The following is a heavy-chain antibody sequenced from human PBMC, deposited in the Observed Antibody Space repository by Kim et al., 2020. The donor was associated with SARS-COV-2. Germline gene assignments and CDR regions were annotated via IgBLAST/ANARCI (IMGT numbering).Heavy chain of an antibody. Sequence: ASVKVSCKASGYTFTSYDINWVRQATGQGLEWMGWMNPNSGNTGYAQKFQGRVTMTRNTSISTAYMELSSLRSEDTAVYYCARGHLKSIVVVIAPRPYYYYMDVWGKGYTVTVSS. J-gene: IGHJ6*03. V-gene: IGHV1-8*01. CDR3: ARGHLKSIVVVIAPRPYYYYMDV. CDR1: GYTFTSYD. CDR2: MNPNSGNT. D-gene: IGHD2-21*01.